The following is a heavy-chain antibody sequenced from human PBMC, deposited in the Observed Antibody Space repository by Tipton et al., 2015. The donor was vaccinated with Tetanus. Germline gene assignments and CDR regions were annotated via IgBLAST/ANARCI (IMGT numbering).Heavy chain of an antibody. J-gene: IGHJ5*01. D-gene: IGHD3-3*01. V-gene: IGHV4-61*08. Sequence: TLSLTCTVSGGSLRSGDHYWSWIRQPPGKGLEWLAYISSSGGTNSNYSLKSRITMSRDTSKNQFSLNLASVTAADPAMYFFARANFDFSKRGPFDSWGQGILVVVSA. CDR3: ARANFDFSKRGPFDS. CDR2: ISSSGGT. CDR1: GGSLRSGDHY.